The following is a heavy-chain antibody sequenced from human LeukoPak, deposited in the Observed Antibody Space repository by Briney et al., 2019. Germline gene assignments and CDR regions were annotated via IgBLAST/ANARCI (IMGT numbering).Heavy chain of an antibody. V-gene: IGHV4-59*08. J-gene: IGHJ3*02. Sequence: SETLSLTSTVSGGSISSYYWSWIRQPPGKGLEWIGYIYYGGSTKYNPSLKSRVTISVDTSKNHFSLRLSSVTAADTAVYYCARPRKTLDAFDIWGQGTMVIVST. CDR1: GGSISSYY. CDR3: ARPRKTLDAFDI. D-gene: IGHD1-14*01. CDR2: IYYGGST.